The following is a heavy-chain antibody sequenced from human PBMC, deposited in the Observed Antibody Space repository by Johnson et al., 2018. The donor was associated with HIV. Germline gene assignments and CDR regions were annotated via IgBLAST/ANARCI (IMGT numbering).Heavy chain of an antibody. CDR3: ARFDGLITTLRVIGDAFDV. CDR2: IPGSSTTT. V-gene: IGHV3-11*04. D-gene: IGHD3-22*01. J-gene: IGHJ3*01. Sequence: QVQLVESGGGLVQPGGSLRLSCAASGVTFSDYYMSWVRPAPGRGLEWVSPIPGSSTTTYYGDSVSSRFTISRDNSKNTGYRQMNSLRAEDTAVYYCARFDGLITTLRVIGDAFDVWGQGTMVTVSS. CDR1: GVTFSDYY.